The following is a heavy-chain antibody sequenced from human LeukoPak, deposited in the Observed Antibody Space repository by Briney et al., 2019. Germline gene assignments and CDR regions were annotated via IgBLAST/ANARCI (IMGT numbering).Heavy chain of an antibody. D-gene: IGHD3-10*01. Sequence: GGSLRLSCAVSGFTFSNEAMGWVRQLRGGGLEWVSTISPGGGTTYYAESVKGRLTISRDNSKNTLYLQMNSLRAEDTAVYYCAKGAGDDALDIWGHGTMVIVSS. CDR3: AKGAGDDALDI. CDR2: ISPGGGTT. J-gene: IGHJ3*02. CDR1: GFTFSNEA. V-gene: IGHV3-23*01.